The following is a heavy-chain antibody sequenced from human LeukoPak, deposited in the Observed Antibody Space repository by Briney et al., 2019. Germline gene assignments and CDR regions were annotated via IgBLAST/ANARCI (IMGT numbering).Heavy chain of an antibody. D-gene: IGHD3-22*01. J-gene: IGHJ4*02. V-gene: IGHV1-2*06. CDR2: INPNSGGT. CDR3: ARVGYYESSGYYEY. Sequence: ALVKVSCKASGYTLTDYYMHWVRQAPGQGLEWMGRINPNSGGTNYAQKFQGRVTMTRDTSISTVYMELSRLRSDDTAVYYCARVGYYESSGYYEYWGQGTLVTVSS. CDR1: GYTLTDYY.